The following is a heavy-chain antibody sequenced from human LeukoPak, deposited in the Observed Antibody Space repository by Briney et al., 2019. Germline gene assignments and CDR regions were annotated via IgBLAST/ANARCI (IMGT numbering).Heavy chain of an antibody. CDR3: AREQYYYDSSGYYIDY. V-gene: IGHV3-66*01. D-gene: IGHD3-22*01. Sequence: GGSLRLSCAASGFTVSSNYMSWVRQAPGKGLEWVSVIYSGGSTYYADSVKGRFTISRDNSKNTLYLQMNSLRAEDTAVYYCAREQYYYDSSGYYIDYWGQGTLVTVSS. CDR2: IYSGGST. CDR1: GFTVSSNY. J-gene: IGHJ4*02.